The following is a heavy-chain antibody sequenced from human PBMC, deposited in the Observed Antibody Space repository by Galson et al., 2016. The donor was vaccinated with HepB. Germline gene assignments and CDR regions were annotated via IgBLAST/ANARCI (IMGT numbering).Heavy chain of an antibody. CDR3: AIFYFDSGSYYNPDC. V-gene: IGHV5-10-1*01. Sequence: QSGAEVKKPGESLRISCQGSTVNFIRYWISWVRQMPGKGLEWMGRIDPSDSYTKYSPSFQGHVTFSLDKSISTAYLQWSSLKASDTAMHYCAIFYFDSGSYYNPDCWGQGTLVTVSS. CDR1: TVNFIRYW. J-gene: IGHJ4*02. CDR2: IDPSDSYT. D-gene: IGHD3-10*01.